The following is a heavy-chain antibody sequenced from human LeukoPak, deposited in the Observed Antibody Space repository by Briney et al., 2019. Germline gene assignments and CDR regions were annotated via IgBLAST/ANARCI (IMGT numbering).Heavy chain of an antibody. D-gene: IGHD2-2*01. V-gene: IGHV3-7*03. CDR2: IKQGGSEK. CDR1: GFTFSSYW. Sequence: GGSLRLSCAASGFTFSSYWMSWVRQAPGKGLEWVANIKQGGSEKYYVDSVKGQFIISRDNAKNSLYLQMNSLRAEDTAVYYCARTGYCSSTSCPYYYYYGMDVWGQGTTVTVSS. J-gene: IGHJ6*02. CDR3: ARTGYCSSTSCPYYYYYGMDV.